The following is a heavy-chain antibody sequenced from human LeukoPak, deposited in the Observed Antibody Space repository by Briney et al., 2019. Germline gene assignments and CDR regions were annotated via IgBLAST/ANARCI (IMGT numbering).Heavy chain of an antibody. J-gene: IGHJ4*02. CDR2: IIPIFGTA. Sequence: GASVKVSCKASGGTFSSYAISWVRQAPGQGLEWMGGIIPIFGTANYAQRFQGRVTITADESTSTAYMELSSLRSEDTAVYYCARGSTVVNYFDYWGQGTLVTVSS. CDR3: ARGSTVVNYFDY. V-gene: IGHV1-69*13. D-gene: IGHD4-23*01. CDR1: GGTFSSYA.